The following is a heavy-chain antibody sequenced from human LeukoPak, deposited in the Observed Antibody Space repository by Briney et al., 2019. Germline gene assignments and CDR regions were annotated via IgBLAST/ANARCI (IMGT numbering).Heavy chain of an antibody. CDR3: ASLGTLVP. J-gene: IGHJ5*02. CDR1: GFTFSGFW. V-gene: IGHV3-7*01. CDR2: INSDGSEG. D-gene: IGHD3-9*01. Sequence: GGSLRLSCAVSGFTFSGFWMSWSRQAPGKGLEWVASINSDGSEGYYADVVKGRFTISRDNAKNTLYLQMNSLRGEDTAVYYCASLGTLVPWGQGTLVTVSS.